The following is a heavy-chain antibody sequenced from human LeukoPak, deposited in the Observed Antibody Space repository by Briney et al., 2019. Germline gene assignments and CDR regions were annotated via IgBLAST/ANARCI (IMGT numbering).Heavy chain of an antibody. CDR3: ARGYYDSSGYSAPFDY. J-gene: IGHJ4*02. V-gene: IGHV4-61*02. D-gene: IGHD3-22*01. CDR1: GGSISSGSYY. CDR2: IYTSGST. Sequence: SETLSLTCTVSGGSISSGSYYWSWIRQPAGKGLEWIGRIYTSGSTNYNPSLKSRVTISVDTSKNQFSLKLSSVTAADTAVYYCARGYYDSSGYSAPFDYWGQGTLVTVSS.